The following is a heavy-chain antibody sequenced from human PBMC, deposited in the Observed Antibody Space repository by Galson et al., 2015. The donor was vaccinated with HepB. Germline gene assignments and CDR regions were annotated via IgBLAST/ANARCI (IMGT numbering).Heavy chain of an antibody. CDR3: ARDKYSHGYEASMDV. D-gene: IGHD5-18*01. V-gene: IGHV3-30-3*01. J-gene: IGHJ6*02. CDR1: GFAFSRDA. CDR2: MSYDGSKE. Sequence: SLRLSCAASGFAFSRDAMHWVRQAPGEGLEWVAVMSYDGSKEYYGDSVKGRFTISRDNSKSTLYLQMNSLRVEDTALYYCARDKYSHGYEASMDVWGQGTTVTVSS.